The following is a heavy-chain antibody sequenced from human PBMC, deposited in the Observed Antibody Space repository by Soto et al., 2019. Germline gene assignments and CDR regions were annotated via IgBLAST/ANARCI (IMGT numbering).Heavy chain of an antibody. CDR1: GDSFTSYW. J-gene: IGHJ6*02. Sequence: GESLKISYKGSGDSFTSYWISWVLQIHGKGLEWMVRIDPSDSYPNYSPSFQGHVTISADKSSSTSYLQWSSLQASDPPIYYFARQRSARNPLHWSGYYYPRYYYGMDVWGQGTTVTVS. CDR3: ARQRSARNPLHWSGYYYPRYYYGMDV. D-gene: IGHD3-3*01. V-gene: IGHV5-10-1*01. CDR2: IDPSDSYP.